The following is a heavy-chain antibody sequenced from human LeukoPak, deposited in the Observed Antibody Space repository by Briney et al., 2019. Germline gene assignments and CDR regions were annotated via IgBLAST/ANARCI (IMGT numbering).Heavy chain of an antibody. Sequence: SETLSLTCTVSGGSITSADYYWSWTRQPPGKGLEWIGYIYYSGGTYYNPSLKSRLTITISADTSKNQFSLNLSSVTAADTAVYYCATVTRWTYYFDYWGQGTLVTVSS. V-gene: IGHV4-30-4*08. D-gene: IGHD3/OR15-3a*01. CDR2: IYYSGGT. CDR1: GGSITSADYY. J-gene: IGHJ4*02. CDR3: ATVTRWTYYFDY.